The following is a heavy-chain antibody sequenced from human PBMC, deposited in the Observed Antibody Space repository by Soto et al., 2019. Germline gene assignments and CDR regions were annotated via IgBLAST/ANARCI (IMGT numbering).Heavy chain of an antibody. CDR2: IIPIFGTA. D-gene: IGHD3-10*01. CDR1: GGTFSSYA. CDR3: ARAPMVRGFLEYNWFDP. Sequence: GASVKVSCKASGGTFSSYAISWVRQAPGQGLEWMGGIIPIFGTANYAQKFQGRVTITADESTSTAYMELSSLRSEDTAVYYCARAPMVRGFLEYNWFDPWGQGTLVTVSS. J-gene: IGHJ5*02. V-gene: IGHV1-69*13.